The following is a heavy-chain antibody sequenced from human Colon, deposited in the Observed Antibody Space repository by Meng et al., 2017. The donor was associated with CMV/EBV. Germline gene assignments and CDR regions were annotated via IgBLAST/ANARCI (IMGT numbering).Heavy chain of an antibody. J-gene: IGHJ6*02. Sequence: GESLKISCAASEFTFSNYGMHWVRQAPGKGLEWVAFIRYDGSEKYYADSVKGRFTISRDNSKNTVYLQMNNLRAEDTAVYYCAKDQWDCSNGRWPMYCYFMDVWGQGTTVTVSS. CDR2: IRYDGSEK. D-gene: IGHD2-8*01. V-gene: IGHV3-30*02. CDR1: EFTFSNYG. CDR3: AKDQWDCSNGRWPMYCYFMDV.